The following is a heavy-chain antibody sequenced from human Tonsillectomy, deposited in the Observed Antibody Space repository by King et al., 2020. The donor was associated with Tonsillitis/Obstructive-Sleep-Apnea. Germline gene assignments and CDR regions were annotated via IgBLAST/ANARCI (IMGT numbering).Heavy chain of an antibody. Sequence: VQLVESGGGVVQPGRSLRLSCAASGFTFSSYGMHWVRQAPGKGLEWVAIISYVEKNKFYADSVKGRFTISRDNSKSTLYLQMNSLRTDDTAVYYCAKDLRNSWTFEYWGQGTLVTVSS. D-gene: IGHD6-13*01. J-gene: IGHJ4*02. CDR1: GFTFSSYG. CDR3: AKDLRNSWTFEY. CDR2: ISYVEKNK. V-gene: IGHV3-30*18.